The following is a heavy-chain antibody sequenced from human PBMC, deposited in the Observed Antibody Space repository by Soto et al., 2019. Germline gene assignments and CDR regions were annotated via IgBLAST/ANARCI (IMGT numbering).Heavy chain of an antibody. V-gene: IGHV3-33*01. CDR1: GYTFSSYG. D-gene: IGHD6-6*01. J-gene: IGHJ4*02. CDR3: ARDFEYSRSSIDY. Sequence: GGSLRLSCAASGYTFSSYGMHWVRQAPGKGLEWVAVIWYDGSNKYYADSVKGRFTISRDNSKNTLYLQMNSLRAEDTAVYYCARDFEYSRSSIDYWGQGTLFTVSS. CDR2: IWYDGSNK.